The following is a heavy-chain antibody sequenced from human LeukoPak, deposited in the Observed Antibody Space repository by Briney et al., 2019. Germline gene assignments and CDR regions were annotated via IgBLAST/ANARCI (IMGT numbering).Heavy chain of an antibody. CDR1: GFTFSTYS. Sequence: GGSLRLSCAASGFTFSTYSMNWVRQAPGKGLEWVSSISSGSSYIDYGDSVKGRFTISRDNAKNSLYLQMNSLRAEDTAVYYCAKKSPGTYYAPPDYWGQGTLVTVSS. CDR3: AKKSPGTYYAPPDY. J-gene: IGHJ4*02. CDR2: ISSGSSYI. V-gene: IGHV3-21*06. D-gene: IGHD3-10*01.